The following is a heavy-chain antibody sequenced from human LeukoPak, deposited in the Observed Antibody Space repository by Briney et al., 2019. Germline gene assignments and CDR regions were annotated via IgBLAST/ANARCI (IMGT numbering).Heavy chain of an antibody. CDR3: ARGIQHYYDSSGYEYYMDV. Sequence: ASVKVSRKASGYTFTSYGISWVRQAPGKGLEGMGWISAYNGNTNYAQKLQGRVTMTTDTSTSTAYMELRSLRSDDTAVYCCARGIQHYYDSSGYEYYMDVWGKGTTVTISS. D-gene: IGHD3-22*01. J-gene: IGHJ6*03. CDR1: GYTFTSYG. V-gene: IGHV1-18*01. CDR2: ISAYNGNT.